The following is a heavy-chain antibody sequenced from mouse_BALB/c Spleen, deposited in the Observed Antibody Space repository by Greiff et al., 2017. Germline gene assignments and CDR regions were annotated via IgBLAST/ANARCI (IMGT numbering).Heavy chain of an antibody. J-gene: IGHJ3*01. CDR1: GFTFSSYY. CDR3: ARHEGYDYGGFAY. CDR2: INSNGGST. D-gene: IGHD2-4*01. V-gene: IGHV5-6-2*01. Sequence: EVMLVESGGGLVKLGGSLKLSCAASGFTFSSYYMSWVRQTPEKRLELVAAINSNGGSTYYPDTVKGRFTISRDNAKNTLYLQMSSLKSEDTALYYCARHEGYDYGGFAYWGQGTLVTVSA.